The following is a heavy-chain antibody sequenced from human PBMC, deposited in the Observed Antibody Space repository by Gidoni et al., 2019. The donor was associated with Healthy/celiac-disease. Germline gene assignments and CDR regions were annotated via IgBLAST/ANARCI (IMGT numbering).Heavy chain of an antibody. D-gene: IGHD3-10*01. CDR1: GGSFSGYY. Sequence: QVQLQQWGAGLLKPSETLSLTCAVYGGSFSGYYWSWIRQPPGKGLEWIGEINHSGSTNYNPSLKSRVTISVDTSKNQFSLKLSSVTAADTAVYYCARVGYYGSGSYHWGQGTLVTVSS. V-gene: IGHV4-34*01. CDR3: ARVGYYGSGSYH. J-gene: IGHJ4*02. CDR2: INHSGST.